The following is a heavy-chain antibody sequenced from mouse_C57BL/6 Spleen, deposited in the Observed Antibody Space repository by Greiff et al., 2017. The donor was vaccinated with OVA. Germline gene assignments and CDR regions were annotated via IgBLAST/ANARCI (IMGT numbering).Heavy chain of an antibody. V-gene: IGHV5-17*01. CDR2: ISSGSSTI. Sequence: EVKLMASGGGLVKPGGSLKLSCAASGFTFSDYGMHWVRQAPEKGLEWVAYISSGSSTIYYADTVKGRFTISRDNAKNTLFLQMTSLRSEDTAMYYCARGDYERAMDYWGQGTSVTVSS. CDR3: ARGDYERAMDY. D-gene: IGHD2-4*01. J-gene: IGHJ4*01. CDR1: GFTFSDYG.